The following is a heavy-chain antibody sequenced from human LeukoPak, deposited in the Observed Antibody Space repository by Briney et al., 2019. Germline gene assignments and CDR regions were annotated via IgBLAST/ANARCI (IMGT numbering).Heavy chain of an antibody. CDR1: GGSISSYY. V-gene: IGHV4-59*08. J-gene: IGHJ4*02. CDR2: VYYSGST. CDR3: ARQRSSTWSLGY. Sequence: SETLSLTCTVSGGSISSYYWSWIRQPPGKGLEWIGYVYYSGSTNYNPSLKSRVTISVDTSKNQFSLKLSSVTAADTAVYFCARQRSSTWSLGYWGQGTLVTVSS. D-gene: IGHD6-13*01.